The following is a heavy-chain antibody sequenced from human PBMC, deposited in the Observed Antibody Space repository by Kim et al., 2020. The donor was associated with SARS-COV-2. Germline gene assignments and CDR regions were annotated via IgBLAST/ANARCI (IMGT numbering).Heavy chain of an antibody. Sequence: SNADSVKGRFTISRDNAKNTLYLKMNSLRAEDTAVYYCARVLGYYPTFDYWGQGTLVTVSS. J-gene: IGHJ4*02. D-gene: IGHD3-22*01. CDR3: ARVLGYYPTFDY. V-gene: IGHV3-74*01.